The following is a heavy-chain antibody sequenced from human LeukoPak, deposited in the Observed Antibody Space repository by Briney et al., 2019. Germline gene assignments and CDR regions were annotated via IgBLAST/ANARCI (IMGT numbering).Heavy chain of an antibody. CDR1: GFTFSRFG. CDR2: ISYDGSTE. Sequence: AGGSLRLSCAASGFTFSRFGMHWVRHAPGKGLEWVAVISYDGSTEDYGDSVKGRFTMSRDNSKNTLYLQMNSLRTEDTALFYCAKDRDTSGWRYFDYWGQGTLVTVSS. J-gene: IGHJ4*02. CDR3: AKDRDTSGWRYFDY. V-gene: IGHV3-30*18. D-gene: IGHD6-19*01.